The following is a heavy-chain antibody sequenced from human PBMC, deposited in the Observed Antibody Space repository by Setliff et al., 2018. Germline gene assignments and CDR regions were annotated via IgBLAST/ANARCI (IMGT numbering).Heavy chain of an antibody. CDR3: AREGVDTRSSTDYRYYMDV. Sequence: ASVKVSCKASGGTFSSYGISWVRQAPGQGLGWMGGTIPMFGSTKYAQKFQERVTIIKDESTSTAYMEVSSLRTEDTAVYYCAREGVDTRSSTDYRYYMDVWGKGTTVTVSS. V-gene: IGHV1-69*05. CDR1: GGTFSSYG. D-gene: IGHD5-18*01. J-gene: IGHJ6*03. CDR2: TIPMFGST.